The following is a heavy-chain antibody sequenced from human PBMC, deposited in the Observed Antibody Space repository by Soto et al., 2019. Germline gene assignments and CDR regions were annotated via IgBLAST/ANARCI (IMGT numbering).Heavy chain of an antibody. CDR1: GGSFSGYY. D-gene: IGHD3-3*01. J-gene: IGHJ5*02. Sequence: PSETLSLTCAVYGGSFSGYYLSWIRQPPGKGLEWIGEINHSGSTNYNPSLKSRVTISVDTSKNQFSLKLSSVTAADTAVYYCARGFPWYYDFWSGYSSLSWFDPWGQGTLVTAPQ. V-gene: IGHV4-34*01. CDR3: ARGFPWYYDFWSGYSSLSWFDP. CDR2: INHSGST.